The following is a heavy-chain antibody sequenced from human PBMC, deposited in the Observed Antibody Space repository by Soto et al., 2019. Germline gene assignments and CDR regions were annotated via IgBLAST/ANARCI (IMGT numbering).Heavy chain of an antibody. CDR1: GGSISGYY. Sequence: QVQLQESGPGLVKPSETLSLTCTVSGGSISGYYWSWIRQPPGKGLEWIGYMYKTGSTVYNPSFKGRVTISVDTSKNQFPLKLNSVTAADTAVYYCARDLWGYCGTDCYPLDVWGQGTTVTVSS. D-gene: IGHD2-21*02. CDR2: MYKTGST. V-gene: IGHV4-59*01. CDR3: ARDLWGYCGTDCYPLDV. J-gene: IGHJ6*02.